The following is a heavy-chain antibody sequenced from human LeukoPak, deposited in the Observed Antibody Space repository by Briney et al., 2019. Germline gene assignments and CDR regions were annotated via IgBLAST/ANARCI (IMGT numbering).Heavy chain of an antibody. D-gene: IGHD2-2*02. Sequence: GRSLRLSCAASGFTFSSYGMHWVRQASGKGLEWVAVIWYDGSNKYYADSVKGRFTISRDNSKNTLYLQMNSLRAEDTAVYYCARDRGYCSSTSCYKVLDYWGQGTLVTVSS. CDR2: IWYDGSNK. V-gene: IGHV3-33*01. CDR1: GFTFSSYG. J-gene: IGHJ4*02. CDR3: ARDRGYCSSTSCYKVLDY.